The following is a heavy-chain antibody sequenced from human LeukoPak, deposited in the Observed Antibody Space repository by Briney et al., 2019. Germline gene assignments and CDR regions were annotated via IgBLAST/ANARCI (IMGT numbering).Heavy chain of an antibody. J-gene: IGHJ4*02. CDR1: EFSVSTNY. V-gene: IGHV3-53*01. CDR3: ARVQTPYYDSSGSEDYFDY. CDR2: IYVGGST. D-gene: IGHD3-22*01. Sequence: GGSLRLSCEASEFSVSTNYMSWVRQAPGKGLEWFSVIYVGGSTYYADSVKGRFTISRDTSKNTLYLQMNSLRAEDTAVYYCARVQTPYYDSSGSEDYFDYWGQGTLVTVSS.